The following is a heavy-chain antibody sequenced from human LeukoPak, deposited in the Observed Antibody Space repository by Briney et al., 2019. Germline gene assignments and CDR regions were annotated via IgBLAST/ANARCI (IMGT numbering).Heavy chain of an antibody. D-gene: IGHD3-22*01. Sequence: PSETLSLTCTVSGGSISDFYWSWIRQPPGKGRERLGYVYSSGSTNYNPSLTSRVTISVDTSKKQFSLKVRSVTAADTAVYYCARDVYDSSGYYLLGDNWGQGTLVTVSS. CDR1: GGSISDFY. J-gene: IGHJ4*02. CDR2: VYSSGST. V-gene: IGHV4-59*01. CDR3: ARDVYDSSGYYLLGDN.